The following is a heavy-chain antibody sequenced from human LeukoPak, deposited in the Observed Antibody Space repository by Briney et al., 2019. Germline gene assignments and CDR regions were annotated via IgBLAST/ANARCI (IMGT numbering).Heavy chain of an antibody. CDR2: ISGSGGST. CDR1: GFTFNNFA. D-gene: IGHD3-10*01. J-gene: IGHJ6*03. Sequence: GGSLRLSCAASGFTFNNFAMSWVRRAPGKCLEWVSSISGSGGSTYYADSVKGRFTISRDNAKNSLYLQMNSLRAEDTAVYYCARSGRAGRNYYYYYMDVWGKGTTVTISS. CDR3: ARSGRAGRNYYYYYMDV. V-gene: IGHV3-23*01.